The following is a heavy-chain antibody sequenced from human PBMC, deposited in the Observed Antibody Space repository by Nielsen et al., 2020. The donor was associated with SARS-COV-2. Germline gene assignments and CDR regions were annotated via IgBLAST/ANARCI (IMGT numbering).Heavy chain of an antibody. J-gene: IGHJ5*02. D-gene: IGHD2-2*02. CDR3: ARDSTAAIGGAWFDP. V-gene: IGHV4-31*01. Sequence: SETLSLTCTVSGGSINSGGYYWNWIRQHPGKGLEWIGNIYYSGSTFHNPSVKSHFTMSLDTSKNQFSLTLTSVTAADAAVYYCARDSTAAIGGAWFDPWGQGTLVTVSS. CDR1: GGSINSGGYY. CDR2: IYYSGST.